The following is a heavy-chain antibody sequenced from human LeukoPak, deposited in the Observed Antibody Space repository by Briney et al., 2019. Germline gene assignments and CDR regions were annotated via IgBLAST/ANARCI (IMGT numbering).Heavy chain of an antibody. CDR1: GGSISSYY. CDR2: IYYSGST. D-gene: IGHD3-22*01. J-gene: IGHJ4*02. CDR3: ARREDYYDSSGYYSYYFDY. Sequence: PSETLSLTCTVSGGSISSYYWSWIRQPPGKGLEWIGYIYYSGSTNYNPSLKSRVTISVDTSKNQFFLKLSSVTAADTAVYYCARREDYYDSSGYYSYYFDYWGQGTLVTVSS. V-gene: IGHV4-59*08.